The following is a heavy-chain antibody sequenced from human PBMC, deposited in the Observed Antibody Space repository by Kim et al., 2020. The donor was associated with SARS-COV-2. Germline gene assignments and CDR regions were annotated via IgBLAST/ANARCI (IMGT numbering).Heavy chain of an antibody. V-gene: IGHV3-23*01. D-gene: IGHD2-15*01. CDR3: AKTHSTGNAFDI. Sequence: YYADSVKGRFTMSRDNSKNTLYLQMNSLRAEDTAVYYCAKTHSTGNAFDIWGQGTMFTVSS. J-gene: IGHJ3*02.